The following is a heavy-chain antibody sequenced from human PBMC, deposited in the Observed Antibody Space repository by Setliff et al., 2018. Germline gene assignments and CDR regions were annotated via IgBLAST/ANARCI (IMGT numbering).Heavy chain of an antibody. CDR3: ARAQTEGPYYFDY. Sequence: PGGSLRLSCAASGFTFTSYSMNWVRQAPGKGLEWVSSISSSSNYIYYADSVKGRFTISRDNAKNSLYLQMNSLRAEDTAVYYCARAQTEGPYYFDYWGQGTLVTVSS. J-gene: IGHJ4*02. CDR2: ISSSSNYI. CDR1: GFTFTSYS. D-gene: IGHD2-21*02. V-gene: IGHV3-21*01.